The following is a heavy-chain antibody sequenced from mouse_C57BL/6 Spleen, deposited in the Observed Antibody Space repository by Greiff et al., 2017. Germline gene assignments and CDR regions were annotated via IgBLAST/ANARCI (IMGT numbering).Heavy chain of an antibody. CDR3: ARWEGNWFAY. CDR2: INPGSGGT. CDR1: GYAFTNYL. D-gene: IGHD2-1*01. Sequence: VQLQQSGAELVRPGTSVKVSCKASGYAFTNYLIEWVKQRPGQGLEWIGVINPGSGGTNYNEKFKGKATLTADKSSSTAYMQLSSLASEDSAVYFGARWEGNWFAYWGQGTLVTVSA. J-gene: IGHJ3*01. V-gene: IGHV1-54*01.